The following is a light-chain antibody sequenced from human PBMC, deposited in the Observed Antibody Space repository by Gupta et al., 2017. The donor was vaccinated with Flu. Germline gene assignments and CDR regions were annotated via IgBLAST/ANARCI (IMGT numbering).Light chain of an antibody. CDR2: AAS. J-gene: IGKJ1*01. V-gene: IGKV1-39*01. CDR1: QGIRNS. Sequence: DIQMTQSPSSLSASVGDRVTITCRASQGIRNSLNWYQQKVGKAPKLLTYAASRLQSGVPSRFSGNGSGTEFTLTISSLQPDDFATYYCQQTYLAPWTFGQGTKVDIK. CDR3: QQTYLAPWT.